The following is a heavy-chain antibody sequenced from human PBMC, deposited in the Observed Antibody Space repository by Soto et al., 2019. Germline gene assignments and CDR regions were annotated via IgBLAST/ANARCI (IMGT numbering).Heavy chain of an antibody. CDR3: ARYYGLDV. Sequence: QVQLVQSGAGVKKPGSSVKLSCKPSGGTFSSSAINWVRQAPGQGLEWMGGIIPMVGTTHYAQDLQCIVTITADIYTSTAYMELSHLRYEDTAVYYCARYYGLDVWGQGTTVTVSS. CDR1: GGTFSSSA. J-gene: IGHJ6*02. V-gene: IGHV1-69*06. CDR2: IIPMVGTT.